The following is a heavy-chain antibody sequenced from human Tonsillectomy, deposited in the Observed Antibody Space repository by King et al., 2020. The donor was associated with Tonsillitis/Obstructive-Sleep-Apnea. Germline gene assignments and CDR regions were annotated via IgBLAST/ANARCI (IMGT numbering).Heavy chain of an antibody. V-gene: IGHV4-34*01. CDR2: INHSGST. CDR3: ARHRRDYYDSRGYYYFPYYFDY. D-gene: IGHD3-22*01. CDR1: GGSFSGYY. J-gene: IGHJ4*02. Sequence: QLQQWGAGLLKPSETLSLTCAVYGGSFSGYYWSWIRQPPGKGLEWIGEINHSGSTNYNPSLKSRVTISVDTSKNQFSLKLSSVTAADTAVYYCARHRRDYYDSRGYYYFPYYFDYWGQGTLVTVSS.